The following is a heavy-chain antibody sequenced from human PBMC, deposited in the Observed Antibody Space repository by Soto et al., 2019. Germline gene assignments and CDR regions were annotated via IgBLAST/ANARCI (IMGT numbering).Heavy chain of an antibody. CDR1: GGSFSGYY. CDR2: IYHSGST. V-gene: IGHV4-34*01. CDR3: ARGQAARYSSSWYFDY. D-gene: IGHD6-13*01. J-gene: IGHJ4*02. Sequence: SETLSLTCAVYGGSFSGYYWSWIRQPPGKGLEWIGYIYHSGSTYYNPSLKSRVTISVDRSKNQFPLKLSPVTAADTAVYYCARGQAARYSSSWYFDYWGQGTLVTVSS.